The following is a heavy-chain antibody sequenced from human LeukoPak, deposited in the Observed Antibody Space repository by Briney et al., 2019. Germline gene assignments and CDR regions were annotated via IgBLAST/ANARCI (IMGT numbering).Heavy chain of an antibody. J-gene: IGHJ6*02. CDR1: GFTFSSYW. Sequence: GGSLRLSCAVSGFTFSSYWMHWVRQAPGKGLVWVSRINSDGSSTSYADSVKGRFTISRDNAKNTLYLQMNSLRAEDTAVYYCARGPERTGVGTRYYYDMDVWGQGTTVTVSS. CDR2: INSDGSST. CDR3: ARGPERTGVGTRYYYDMDV. V-gene: IGHV3-74*01. D-gene: IGHD2-8*01.